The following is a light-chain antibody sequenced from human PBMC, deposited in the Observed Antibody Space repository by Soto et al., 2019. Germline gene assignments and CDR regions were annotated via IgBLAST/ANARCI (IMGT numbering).Light chain of an antibody. CDR2: DDS. CDR1: NIASKS. V-gene: IGLV3-21*02. Sequence: SYELPQPPSAAVAPGQTARITCGGNNIASKSVHWYQQRPGQAPVLVLYDDSNRPSGIPARFSGCISGSTATLTISSVEAGDEADDFCQVWDIRSDQYLFGAGSKLAVI. J-gene: IGLJ1*01. CDR3: QVWDIRSDQYL.